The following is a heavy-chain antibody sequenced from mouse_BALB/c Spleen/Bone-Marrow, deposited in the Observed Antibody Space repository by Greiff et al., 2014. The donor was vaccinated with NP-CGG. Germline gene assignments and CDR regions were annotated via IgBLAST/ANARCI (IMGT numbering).Heavy chain of an antibody. Sequence: DVKLVESGGGLVKPGGSLKLSCAVSGFTFSDYYMYWVRQTPEKRLVGVATISDGGSYTYYPDSVKGRFTISRDNAKNNLYLQMSSLKSEDTDMYYCARDLITTATSFAYWGQGTLVTVSA. CDR2: ISDGGSYT. D-gene: IGHD1-2*01. J-gene: IGHJ3*01. V-gene: IGHV5-4*02. CDR1: GFTFSDYY. CDR3: ARDLITTATSFAY.